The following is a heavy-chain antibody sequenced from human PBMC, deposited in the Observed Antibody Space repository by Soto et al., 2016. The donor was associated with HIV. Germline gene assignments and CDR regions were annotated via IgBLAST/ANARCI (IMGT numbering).Heavy chain of an antibody. CDR1: GFTFSSYW. CDR2: INSDGSST. Sequence: EVQLVESGGGLVQPGGSLRLSCAASGFTFSSYWMHWVRQAPGKGLVWVSRINSDGSSTSYADSVKGRFTISRDNAKNTLYLQMNSPRAEDTAVYYCARVNGPLVVAATYYYYYGMDVWGQRDHGHRLL. J-gene: IGHJ6*04. V-gene: IGHV3-74*01. CDR3: ARVNGPLVVAATYYYYYGMDV. D-gene: IGHD2-15*01.